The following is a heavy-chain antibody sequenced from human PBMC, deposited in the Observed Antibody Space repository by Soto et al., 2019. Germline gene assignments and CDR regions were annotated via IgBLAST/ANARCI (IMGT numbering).Heavy chain of an antibody. V-gene: IGHV4-59*01. D-gene: IGHD5-12*01. CDR2: IYYSGST. J-gene: IGHJ6*02. CDR3: ARAYGGFDNGLDV. CDR1: GDSIRSYY. Sequence: SETLSLTCTVSGDSIRSYYWTWIRQPPGKGLELIGYIYYSGSTRYNPSLKSRVTISVDMSKNQFSLKLSSVIAADTAVYYCARAYGGFDNGLDVWGQGTAVPVSS.